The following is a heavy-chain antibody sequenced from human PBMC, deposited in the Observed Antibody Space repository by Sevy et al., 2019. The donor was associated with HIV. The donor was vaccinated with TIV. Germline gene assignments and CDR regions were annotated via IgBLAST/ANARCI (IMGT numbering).Heavy chain of an antibody. V-gene: IGHV4-39*01. CDR1: GGSISSSSYY. J-gene: IGHJ6*02. CDR2: IYYSGST. CDR3: ARHGGSAGKTGKVAHYYYYGMDV. Sequence: SETLSLTCTVSGGSISSSSYYWGWIRQPPGKGLEWIGSIYYSGSTYYNPSLKSRVTISVDTSKNQFSLKLSSVTAADTAVYYCARHGGSAGKTGKVAHYYYYGMDVWGQGTTVTVSS. D-gene: IGHD1-1*01.